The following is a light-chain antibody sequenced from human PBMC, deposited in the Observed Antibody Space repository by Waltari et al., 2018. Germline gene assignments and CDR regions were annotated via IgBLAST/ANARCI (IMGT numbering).Light chain of an antibody. CDR2: EVS. V-gene: IGKV2-40*01. J-gene: IGKJ1*01. CDR3: LQGIEYPT. CDR1: QSLLESEDGSTY. Sequence: DIVMTQTQFSLSVTLGEPASISFTSSQSLLESEDGSTYLDWYLEKPGQSPQLLIYEVSNRASGVPDRFSGSGSDTDFTLKISRVEAEDVGVYYCLQGIEYPTFGQGTKVEIK.